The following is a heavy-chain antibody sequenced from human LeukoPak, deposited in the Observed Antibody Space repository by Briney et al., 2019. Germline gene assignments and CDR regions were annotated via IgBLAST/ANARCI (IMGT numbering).Heavy chain of an antibody. CDR2: ISYDGSNK. CDR1: GFTFSSYG. CDR3: ARDPYCSGSSCYSGLFDY. J-gene: IGHJ4*02. V-gene: IGHV3-30*03. Sequence: GRSLRLSCAASGFTFSSYGMHWVRQAPGKGLEWVAVISYDGSNKYYADSVKGRFTISRDNSKNTLYLQMNSLRVEDTAVYYCARDPYCSGSSCYSGLFDYWGQGTLVTVSS. D-gene: IGHD2-15*01.